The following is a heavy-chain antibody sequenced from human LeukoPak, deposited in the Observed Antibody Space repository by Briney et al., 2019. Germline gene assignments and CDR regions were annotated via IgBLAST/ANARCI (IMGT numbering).Heavy chain of an antibody. D-gene: IGHD4-17*01. CDR1: GYTFTSYD. CDR3: ARGLDYARNTDY. J-gene: IGHJ4*02. CDR2: INPNSGGT. Sequence: ASVKVSCKASGYTFTSYDINWVRQATGQGLEWMGWINPNSGGTNYAQKFQGRVTMTRDTSISTAYMELSRLRSDDTAVYYCARGLDYARNTDYWGQGTLVTVS. V-gene: IGHV1-2*02.